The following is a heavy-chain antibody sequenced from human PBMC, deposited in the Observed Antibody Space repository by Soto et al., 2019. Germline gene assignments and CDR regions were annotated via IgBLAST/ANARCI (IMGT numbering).Heavy chain of an antibody. J-gene: IGHJ4*02. CDR2: ISSSGSTI. CDR3: ARDRGHTDFDY. Sequence: GGSLRLSCAASGFTFSSYEMNWVRQAPGKGLEWVSYISSSGSTIYYADSVKGRFTISRDNAKNSLYLQMNSLRAEDTAVYYCARDRGHTDFDYWGQVTLVTVSS. D-gene: IGHD3-10*01. CDR1: GFTFSSYE. V-gene: IGHV3-48*03.